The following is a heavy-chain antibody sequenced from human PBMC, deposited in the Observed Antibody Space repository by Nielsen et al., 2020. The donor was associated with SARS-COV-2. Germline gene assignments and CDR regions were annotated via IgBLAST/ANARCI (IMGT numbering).Heavy chain of an antibody. D-gene: IGHD3-22*01. CDR2: IKSKTDGGTT. J-gene: IGHJ4*02. CDR1: GFTFSIAW. V-gene: IGHV3-15*01. Sequence: GESLKISCAASGFTFSIAWMSWVRQAPGKGLEWVGRIKSKTDGGTTDYAAPVKGRFTISRDDSKNTLYLQMNSLKTEDTAVYYCTTESYYDSSGYYKRDYWGQGTLVTVSS. CDR3: TTESYYDSSGYYKRDY.